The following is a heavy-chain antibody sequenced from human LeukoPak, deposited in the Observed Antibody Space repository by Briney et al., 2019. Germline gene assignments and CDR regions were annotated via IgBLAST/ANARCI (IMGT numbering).Heavy chain of an antibody. CDR3: ARQVVRGVIMSYFDY. V-gene: IGHV4-30-4*08. J-gene: IGHJ4*02. Sequence: SQTLSLTCTVSGGSISSGDYYWSWIRQPPGKGLEWIGYIYYSGSTYYNPSLKSRVTISVDTSKNQFSLKLSSVTAADTAVYYCARQVVRGVIMSYFDYWGQGTLVTVSS. CDR2: IYYSGST. D-gene: IGHD3-10*01. CDR1: GGSISSGDYY.